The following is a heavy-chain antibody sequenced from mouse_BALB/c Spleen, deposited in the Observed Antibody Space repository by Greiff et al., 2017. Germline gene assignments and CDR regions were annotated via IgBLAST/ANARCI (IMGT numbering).Heavy chain of an antibody. D-gene: IGHD6-2*01. J-gene: IGHJ1*01. CDR1: GFNIKDTY. CDR2: IDPANGNT. CDR3: ATDDSLLYWYFDV. Sequence: EVKLQQSGAELVKPGASVKLSCTASGFNIKDTYMHWVKQRPEQGLEWIGRIDPANGNTKYDPKFQGKATITADTSSNTAYLQLSSLTSEDTAVYYCATDDSLLYWYFDVWGAGTTVTVSS. V-gene: IGHV14-3*02.